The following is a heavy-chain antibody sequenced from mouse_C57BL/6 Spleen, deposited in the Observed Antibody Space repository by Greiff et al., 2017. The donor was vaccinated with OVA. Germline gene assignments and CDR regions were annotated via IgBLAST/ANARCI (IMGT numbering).Heavy chain of an antibody. Sequence: VQLQQPGAELVMPGASVKLSCKASGYTFTSYWMHWVKQRPGQGLEWIGEIDPSDSCTTYNQKFKGKSTLTVDKSSSTAYMQLSSLTSEDSAVDYCAKGTGTDAMDYWGQGTSVTVSS. J-gene: IGHJ4*01. CDR2: IDPSDSCT. CDR1: GYTFTSYW. CDR3: AKGTGTDAMDY. V-gene: IGHV1-69*01. D-gene: IGHD4-1*01.